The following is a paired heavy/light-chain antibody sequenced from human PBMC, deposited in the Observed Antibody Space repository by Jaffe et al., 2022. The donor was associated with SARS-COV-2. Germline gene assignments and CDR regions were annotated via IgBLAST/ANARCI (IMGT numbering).Light chain of an antibody. CDR1: SSNIGSNA. J-gene: IGLJ3*02. V-gene: IGLV1-44*01. CDR3: AAWDDSLNNWV. Sequence: QSALTQPPSTSGTPGQRVTISCSGTSSNIGSNAVNWYQQFPGAAPRRLINSKNQRSSGVPDRFSGSKSGTSASLAISGLQSEDEADYYCAAWDDSLNNWVFGGGTMVTVL. CDR2: SKN.
Heavy chain of an antibody. V-gene: IGHV3-11*06. D-gene: IGHD2-21*02. CDR2: ITSSGDYT. Sequence: QVQLVESGGGLVWPGGSLRLSCAASGFTFRDYYMSWIRQAPGKGLEWISYITSSGDYTKHADSVRGRFTISRDNARNTVYLQISGLRAEDTAVYYCARELGDLGFDNWGQGTPVTVSS. CDR1: GFTFRDYY. J-gene: IGHJ4*02. CDR3: ARELGDLGFDN.